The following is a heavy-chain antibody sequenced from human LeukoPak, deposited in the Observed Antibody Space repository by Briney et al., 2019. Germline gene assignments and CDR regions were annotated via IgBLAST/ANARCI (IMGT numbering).Heavy chain of an antibody. CDR1: GYTFTGDY. CDR2: INPNSGGT. Sequence: ASVKVSCKASGYTFTGDYMHWVRQAPGQGLEWMGWINPNSGGTNYAQKFQGRVTMTRDTSISTAYMELSRLRSDDTAVYYCARVIVRGDTFDYWGQGTLVTVSS. V-gene: IGHV1-2*02. J-gene: IGHJ4*02. CDR3: ARVIVRGDTFDY. D-gene: IGHD3-10*01.